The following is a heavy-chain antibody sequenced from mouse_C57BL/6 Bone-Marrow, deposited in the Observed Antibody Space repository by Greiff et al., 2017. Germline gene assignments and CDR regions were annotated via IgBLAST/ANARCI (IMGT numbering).Heavy chain of an antibody. V-gene: IGHV1-15*01. CDR3: TRLGYYYGSSYYFDY. CDR2: IDPETGGT. D-gene: IGHD1-1*01. CDR1: GYTFTDYE. J-gene: IGHJ2*01. Sequence: VQLQQSGAELVRPGASVTLSCKASGYTFTDYEMHWVKQTPVHGLEWIGAIDPETGGTAYNQKFKGKAILTADKSSSTAYMELRSLTSEDSAVYYCTRLGYYYGSSYYFDYWGQGTTLTVSS.